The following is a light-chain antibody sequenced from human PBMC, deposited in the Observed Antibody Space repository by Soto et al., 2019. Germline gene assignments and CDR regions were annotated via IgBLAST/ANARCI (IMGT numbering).Light chain of an antibody. CDR1: QTISSW. V-gene: IGKV1-5*01. CDR2: DAS. CDR3: QQYDNSPMFT. Sequence: DIQMTQSPSTLSASVGDRVTITCRASQTISSWLAWYQQKPGKAPNVLIYDASNLQSGVPSRFSGSGSGTEFTLTISSLQSDDFATYYCQQYDNSPMFTFGRGTKVEI. J-gene: IGKJ2*01.